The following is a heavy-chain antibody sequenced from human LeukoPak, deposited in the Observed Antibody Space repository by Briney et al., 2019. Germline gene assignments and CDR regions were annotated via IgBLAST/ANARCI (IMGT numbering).Heavy chain of an antibody. CDR1: GLTFSSYS. D-gene: IGHD6-6*01. CDR2: ISSSSSTI. CDR3: AKDVYSSSPNYFDY. J-gene: IGHJ4*02. V-gene: IGHV3-48*01. Sequence: GGSLRLSCAASGLTFSSYSMNWVRQAPGKGLEWVSYISSSSSTIYYADSVKGRFTISRDNAKNSLYLQMNSLRAEDTAVYYCAKDVYSSSPNYFDYWGQGTLVTVSS.